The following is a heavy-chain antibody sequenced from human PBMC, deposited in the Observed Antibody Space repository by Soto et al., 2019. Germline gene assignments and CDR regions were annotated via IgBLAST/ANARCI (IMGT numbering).Heavy chain of an antibody. CDR1: GGTFSSYA. CDR3: ARGTTTVINRTTGYYGMDV. CDR2: IIPIFGTA. D-gene: IGHD4-17*01. V-gene: IGHV1-69*01. J-gene: IGHJ6*02. Sequence: QVQLVQSGAEVKKPGSSVKVSCKASGGTFSSYAISWVRQAPGQGLEWMGGIIPIFGTANYAQKFQGRVTITADESTSTAYMELSSLRSEDTAVYYCARGTTTVINRTTGYYGMDVWGQATTVTVSS.